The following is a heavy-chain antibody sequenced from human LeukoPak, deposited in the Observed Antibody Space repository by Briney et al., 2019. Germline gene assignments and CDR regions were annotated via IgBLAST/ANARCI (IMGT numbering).Heavy chain of an antibody. Sequence: ASVKVSCKASGYTFTGDYMHWVGQAPGEGVEGMGRINPNSGGTKYAQKFKGRVTMKRDRSSSRAYMEVRRLRAEDTAVCYCARERDPLYAQHIRNWFDPWGQGTLVTVSS. V-gene: IGHV1-2*06. CDR1: GYTFTGDY. J-gene: IGHJ5*02. D-gene: IGHD2/OR15-2a*01. CDR3: ARERDPLYAQHIRNWFDP. CDR2: INPNSGGT.